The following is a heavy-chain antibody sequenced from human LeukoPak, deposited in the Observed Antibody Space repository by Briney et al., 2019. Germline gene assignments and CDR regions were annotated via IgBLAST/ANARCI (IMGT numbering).Heavy chain of an antibody. CDR3: AGLGIVLMVYAMGNWFDP. D-gene: IGHD2-8*01. CDR1: GFTFSSYW. CDR2: IKQDGSEK. V-gene: IGHV3-7*01. J-gene: IGHJ5*02. Sequence: GGSLRLSCAASGFTFSSYWMSWVRQAPGKGLEWVANIKQDGSEKYYVDSVKGRFTISRDNAKNSLYLQMNSLRAEDTAVYYCAGLGIVLMVYAMGNWFDPWGQGTLVTVSS.